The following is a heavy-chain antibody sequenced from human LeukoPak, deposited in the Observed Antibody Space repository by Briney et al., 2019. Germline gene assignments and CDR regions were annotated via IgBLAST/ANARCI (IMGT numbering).Heavy chain of an antibody. J-gene: IGHJ4*02. V-gene: IGHV6-1*01. Sequence: SQTLSLTCGISGDRVSSNSAAWNWIRQSPSRGLEWLGRTYYRSKWYNDYAVSLKSRIPINPDTSKNQFSLQLNSVTPEDTAVYYCATDRGGGVGARGYWGQGTLVTVSS. CDR3: ATDRGGGVGARGY. D-gene: IGHD1-26*01. CDR1: GDRVSSNSAA. CDR2: TYYRSKWYN.